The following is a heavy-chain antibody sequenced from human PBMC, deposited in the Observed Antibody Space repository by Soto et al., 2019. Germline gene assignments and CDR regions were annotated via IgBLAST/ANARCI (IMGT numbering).Heavy chain of an antibody. V-gene: IGHV3-23*01. D-gene: IGHD3-16*01. CDR2: ISATGGGT. J-gene: IGHJ4*02. CDR3: AKDRRAGGNSAFYFDF. CDR1: GFKFSNYA. Sequence: GGSLRLSCAASGFKFSNYAMSWVRQAPAKGLEWVSLISATGGGTYYADSVKGRFTISRDNSHNTLYLQVHSLTAEDTAVYYCAKDRRAGGNSAFYFDFWGQGAQVTVSS.